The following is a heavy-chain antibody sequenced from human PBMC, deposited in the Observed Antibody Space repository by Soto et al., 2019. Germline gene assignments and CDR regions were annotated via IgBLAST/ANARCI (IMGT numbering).Heavy chain of an antibody. D-gene: IGHD4-4*01. CDR1: GGSISSSSYY. CDR3: ARVRGPYSNYWFDP. V-gene: IGHV4-39*07. J-gene: IGHJ5*02. Sequence: SETLSLTCTVSGGSISSSSYYWGWIRQPPGKGLEWIGSIYYSGSTYYNPSLKSRVTISVDTSKNQFSLKLSSVTAADTAVYYCARVRGPYSNYWFDPWGQGTLVTVSS. CDR2: IYYSGST.